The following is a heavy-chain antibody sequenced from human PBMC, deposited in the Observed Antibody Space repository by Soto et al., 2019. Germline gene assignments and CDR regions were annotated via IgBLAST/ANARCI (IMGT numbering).Heavy chain of an antibody. CDR2: ISAYNGNT. J-gene: IGHJ6*02. CDR1: GYTFTSYG. CDR3: EIEGSRPYYYYGMDV. Sequence: QVQLVQSGAEVKKPGASVKVSCKASGYTFTSYGFSWVRQTPGQGLEGMGWISAYNGNTNYAQKLQGRVTMTTATSTSTAYMELRSLRSDDKAVYYCEIEGSRPYYYYGMDVWGQGTTVTVSS. D-gene: IGHD1-26*01. V-gene: IGHV1-18*01.